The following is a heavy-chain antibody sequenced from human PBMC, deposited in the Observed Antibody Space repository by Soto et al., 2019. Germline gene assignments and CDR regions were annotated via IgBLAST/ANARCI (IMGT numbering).Heavy chain of an antibody. V-gene: IGHV3-23*01. J-gene: IGHJ4*02. CDR2: ISGSGGST. CDR1: GFTFSSYA. CDR3: AKADLRYYYDSSGYYYLAFDY. Sequence: GGSLRLSCAASGFTFSSYAMSWVRQAPGKGLEWVSAISGSGGSTYYADSVKGRFTISRDNSKNTLYLQMNSLRAEDTAVYYCAKADLRYYYDSSGYYYLAFDYWGQGTLVTVSS. D-gene: IGHD3-22*01.